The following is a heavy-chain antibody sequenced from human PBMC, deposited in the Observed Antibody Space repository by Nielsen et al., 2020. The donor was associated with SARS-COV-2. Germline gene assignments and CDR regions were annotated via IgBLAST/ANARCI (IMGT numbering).Heavy chain of an antibody. CDR1: GGSISSGGYY. CDR3: ARYGVLGYYYYYYMDV. J-gene: IGHJ6*03. Sequence: SETLSLTCTVSGGSISSGGYYWSWIRQHPGKGLEWIGYIYYSGSTYYNPSLKSRVTISVDTSKNQFSLKLSSVTAADTAVYYCARYGVLGYYYYYYMDVWGKGTTVTVSS. V-gene: IGHV4-31*03. D-gene: IGHD3-16*01. CDR2: IYYSGST.